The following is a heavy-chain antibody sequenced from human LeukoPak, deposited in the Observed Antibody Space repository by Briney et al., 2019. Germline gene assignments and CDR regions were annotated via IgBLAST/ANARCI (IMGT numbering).Heavy chain of an antibody. CDR1: GFTVSNNY. Sequence: GGSLRLSCAASGFTVSNNYMSWVRQAPGKWLEWVSVIYSGGSTYYADSVKGRFTISRDNSKNTLYLQMNSLRVEDTAVYYCTKDRSYGRSYFDYWGQGTLVTVSS. CDR3: TKDRSYGRSYFDY. CDR2: IYSGGST. J-gene: IGHJ4*02. D-gene: IGHD5-18*01. V-gene: IGHV3-66*02.